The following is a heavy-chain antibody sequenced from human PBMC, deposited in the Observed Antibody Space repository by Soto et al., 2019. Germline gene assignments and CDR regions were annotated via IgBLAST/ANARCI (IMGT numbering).Heavy chain of an antibody. D-gene: IGHD2-2*01. Sequence: SETLSLTCTVSGGPISSSYWSWIRQPPGKGLEYIGYMHSSGTTNYNPSLKSRVTMSFDTSKNQFSLNLRSVTPADTAVYYCARDLGSTSRFDPWGQGTLVTVSS. J-gene: IGHJ5*02. CDR1: GGPISSSY. CDR3: ARDLGSTSRFDP. CDR2: MHSSGTT. V-gene: IGHV4-59*01.